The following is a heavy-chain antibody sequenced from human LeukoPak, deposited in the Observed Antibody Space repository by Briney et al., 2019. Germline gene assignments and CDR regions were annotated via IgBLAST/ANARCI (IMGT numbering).Heavy chain of an antibody. J-gene: IGHJ5*02. D-gene: IGHD6-13*01. CDR3: ARVAAAAGIINWFDP. CDR1: GGSISSYY. V-gene: IGHV4-59*01. CDR2: IYYSGST. Sequence: PSETLSLTCTVSGGSISSYYWSWIRKPPGKGLEWLGYIYYSGSTNYNPSLKSRVTISVDTSKNQFSLKLSSVTAADTAVYYCARVAAAAGIINWFDPWGQGTLVTVSS.